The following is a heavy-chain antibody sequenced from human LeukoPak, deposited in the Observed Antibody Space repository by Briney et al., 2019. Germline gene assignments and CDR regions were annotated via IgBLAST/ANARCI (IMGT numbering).Heavy chain of an antibody. CDR1: GFTFSDYA. V-gene: IGHV3-23*01. Sequence: GGSLRLSCAASGFTFSDYAMSWVRQAPGKGLEWVSGISDSGTSTYYVESVKGRFTISRDNSKNTLYLQMNSLRAEDTAVYYCATGSANYYASFDYWGQGTLVTVSS. CDR3: ATGSANYYASFDY. J-gene: IGHJ4*02. CDR2: ISDSGTST. D-gene: IGHD3-10*01.